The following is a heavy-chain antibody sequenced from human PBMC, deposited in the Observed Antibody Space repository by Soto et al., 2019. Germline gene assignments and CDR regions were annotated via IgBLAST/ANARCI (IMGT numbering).Heavy chain of an antibody. V-gene: IGHV3-11*06. CDR3: ARDLPWNQRNDAFDI. CDR1: GFTFSDYY. D-gene: IGHD1-1*01. J-gene: IGHJ3*02. CDR2: ISSSSSYT. Sequence: GGSLRLSCAASGFTFSDYYMSWIRQAPGKGLEWVSYISSSSSYTNYADSVKGRFTISRGNAKNSLYLQMNSLRAEDTAVYYCARDLPWNQRNDAFDIWGQGTMVTVSS.